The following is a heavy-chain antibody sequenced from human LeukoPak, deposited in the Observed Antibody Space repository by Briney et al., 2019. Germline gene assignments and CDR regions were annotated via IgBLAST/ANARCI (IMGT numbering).Heavy chain of an antibody. D-gene: IGHD4-23*01. V-gene: IGHV4-59*12. CDR3: AREAYGGNFDY. J-gene: IGHJ4*02. Sequence: SETLSLTCTVSGGSISSYYWSWIRQPPGKGLEWLGTIYYSGSTYYNPSLKSRVTISIDTSKNQFSLKLSSVTAADTAVYYCAREAYGGNFDYWGQGTLVTVSS. CDR2: IYYSGST. CDR1: GGSISSYY.